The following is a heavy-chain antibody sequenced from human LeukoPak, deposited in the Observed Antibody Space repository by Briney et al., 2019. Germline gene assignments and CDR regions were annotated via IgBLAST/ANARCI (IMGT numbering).Heavy chain of an antibody. Sequence: GGSLRLSCAASGFTFSSYSMNWVRQAPGKGLEWVSLIYSGGSTYYADSVKGRFTISRDNSENTLYFQMNSLTAEDTAVYYCAKGSKRYLDYWGQGTLVTVSS. CDR1: GFTFSSYS. CDR3: AKGSKRYLDY. CDR2: IYSGGST. J-gene: IGHJ4*02. V-gene: IGHV3-66*01.